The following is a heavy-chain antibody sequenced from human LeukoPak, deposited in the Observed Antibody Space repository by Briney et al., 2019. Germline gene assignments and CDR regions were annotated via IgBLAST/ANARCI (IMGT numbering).Heavy chain of an antibody. J-gene: IGHJ4*02. Sequence: GGSLRLSCAASGFTFSSYSMNWVRQAPGKGLEWVSSISSSSSYIYYADSVKGRFTISRDNAKNSLYLQSNSLRAEDTAVYYCARDLMGIAYRGAVYYWGQGTLVTVSS. D-gene: IGHD6-13*01. CDR2: ISSSSSYI. V-gene: IGHV3-21*04. CDR3: ARDLMGIAYRGAVYY. CDR1: GFTFSSYS.